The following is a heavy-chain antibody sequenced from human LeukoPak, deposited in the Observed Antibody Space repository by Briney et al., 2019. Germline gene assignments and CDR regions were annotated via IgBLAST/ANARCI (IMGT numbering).Heavy chain of an antibody. V-gene: IGHV1-18*01. D-gene: IGHD6-19*01. J-gene: IGHJ3*01. CDR2: ISTSKGNT. Sequence: GASVRVSCKASGYSFTSFGISWVRQAPGQGLEWMGWISTSKGNTIYAQKFQDRVIMTRDTSTSTAYMELRRLRSDDTAVYYCARDKQYVFDVWGQGTMVTVSS. CDR1: GYSFTSFG. CDR3: ARDKQYVFDV.